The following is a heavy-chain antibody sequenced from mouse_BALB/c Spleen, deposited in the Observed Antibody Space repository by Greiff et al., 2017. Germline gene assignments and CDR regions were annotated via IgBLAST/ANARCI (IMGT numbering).Heavy chain of an antibody. Sequence: QVQLQQSGAELARPGASVKMSCKASGYTFTSYTMHWVNQRPGQGLEWIGYINPSSGYTNYNQKFKDKATLTADKSSSTAYMQLSSLTSEDSAVYYCARSGANGNYFYYAMDYWGQGTSVTVSS. V-gene: IGHV1-4*01. CDR2: INPSSGYT. J-gene: IGHJ4*01. CDR3: ARSGANGNYFYYAMDY. D-gene: IGHD2-1*01. CDR1: GYTFTSYT.